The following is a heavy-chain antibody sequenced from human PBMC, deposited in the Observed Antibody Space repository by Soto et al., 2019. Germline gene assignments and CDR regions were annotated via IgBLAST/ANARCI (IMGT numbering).Heavy chain of an antibody. CDR3: AKDFLGDGSSWYPGY. CDR2: ISYDGSNR. V-gene: IGHV3-30*18. J-gene: IGHJ4*02. CDR1: GFTFSSYG. D-gene: IGHD6-13*01. Sequence: GGSLRLSCAASGFTFSSYGMHWVRQAPGKGLEWVAVISYDGSNRYYADSVKGRFTISRDNSKNTLYLQMNSLRAEDTAVYYCAKDFLGDGSSWYPGYWGQGTLVTVSS.